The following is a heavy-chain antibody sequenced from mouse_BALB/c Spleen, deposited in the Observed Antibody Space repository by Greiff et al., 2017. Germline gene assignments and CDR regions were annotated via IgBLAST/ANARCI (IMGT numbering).Heavy chain of an antibody. CDR3: ARGTTAY. CDR1: GFAFSSYD. CDR2: ISSGGGST. D-gene: IGHD1-2*01. J-gene: IGHJ2*01. Sequence: EVKLVESGGGLVKPGGSLKLSCAASGFAFSSYDMSWVRQTPEKRLEWVAYISSGGGSTYYPDTVKGRFTISRDNAKNTLYLQMSSLKSEDTAMYYCARGTTAYWGQGTTLTGSS. V-gene: IGHV5-12-1*01.